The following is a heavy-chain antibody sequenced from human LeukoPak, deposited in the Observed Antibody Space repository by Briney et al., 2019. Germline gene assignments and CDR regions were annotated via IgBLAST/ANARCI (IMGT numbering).Heavy chain of an antibody. CDR2: IYYSGST. D-gene: IGHD4-11*01. J-gene: IGHJ6*03. CDR3: ARVGYSSFRNDYYYYYMDV. Sequence: PSETLSLTCTVSGGSTSSITYYWGWIRQPPGKGLEWIGNIYYSGSTYYNPSLKSRVTISVDTSKNQFSLKLSSVTAADTAVYYCARVGYSSFRNDYYYYYMDVWGKGTTVTVSS. CDR1: GGSTSSITYY. V-gene: IGHV4-39*01.